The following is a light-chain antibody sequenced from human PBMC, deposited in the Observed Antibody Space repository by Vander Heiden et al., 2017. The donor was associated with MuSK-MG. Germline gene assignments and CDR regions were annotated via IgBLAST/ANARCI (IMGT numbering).Light chain of an antibody. V-gene: IGKV3-15*01. CDR1: QSVSSK. J-gene: IGKJ4*01. CDR3: QQFHKWPLT. CDR2: GAS. Sequence: EIVMTQSPATLSVSPGGRATLSCWASQSVSSKLAWYQQKPGQAPRLLIQGASTRATGIPARFSGSGSETEFTLTISSLQSEDSAVYYCQQFHKWPLTFGGGTKVEIK.